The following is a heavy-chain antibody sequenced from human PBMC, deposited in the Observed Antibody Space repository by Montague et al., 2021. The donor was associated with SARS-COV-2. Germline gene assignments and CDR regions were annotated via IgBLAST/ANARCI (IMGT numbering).Heavy chain of an antibody. D-gene: IGHD1-1*01. CDR1: GGSFSGYY. CDR3: ARGRGTALFRRIYFGMDV. CDR2: INHSGST. Sequence: SETLSLTCAIYGGSFSGYYWSWIRQPPGKRLEWIGEINHSGSTNYNPSLKSRVTISVDTSKNQFSLKLSSVTAADTAVYYCARGRGTALFRRIYFGMDVWGQGTTVTVSS. V-gene: IGHV4-34*01. J-gene: IGHJ6*02.